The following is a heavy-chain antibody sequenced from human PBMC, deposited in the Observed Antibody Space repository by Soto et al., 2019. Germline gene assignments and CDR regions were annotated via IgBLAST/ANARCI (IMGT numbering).Heavy chain of an antibody. CDR1: GYSFTGHY. CDR2: IDPKSGAT. D-gene: IGHD3-22*01. J-gene: IGHJ5*02. V-gene: IGHV1-2*02. Sequence: ASVKVSCKASGYSFTGHYMQWVRQAPGQGLERMGWIDPKSGATKNAQKFQGRVSMTTDTSINTAYMYLSGLTSDDTAVYYCARDYDKSGYDYFDPWGQGTLVTVSS. CDR3: ARDYDKSGYDYFDP.